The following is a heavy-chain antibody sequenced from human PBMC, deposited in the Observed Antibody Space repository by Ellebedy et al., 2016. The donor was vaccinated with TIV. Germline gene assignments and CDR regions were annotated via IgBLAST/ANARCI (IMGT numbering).Heavy chain of an antibody. CDR3: AILVGPFPGGFDP. J-gene: IGHJ5*02. Sequence: PGGSLRLSCAASGCTFSSYAMSWVRQAPGKGLEWVSGINAGGVSIAYADSVKGRFTISRDNAKNSLYLQMNSLRAEDTAVYYCAILVGPFPGGFDPWGQGTLVTVSS. CDR1: GCTFSSYA. CDR2: INAGGVSI. V-gene: IGHV3-23*01. D-gene: IGHD1-26*01.